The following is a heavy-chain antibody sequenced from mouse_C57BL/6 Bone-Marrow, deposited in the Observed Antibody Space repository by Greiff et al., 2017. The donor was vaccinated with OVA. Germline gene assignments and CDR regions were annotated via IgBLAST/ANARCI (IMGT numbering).Heavy chain of an antibody. D-gene: IGHD3-3*01. J-gene: IGHJ1*03. CDR2: ISGGGGNT. CDR1: GFTFSSYT. CDR3: ARRGWDWYFDV. V-gene: IGHV5-9*01. Sequence: EVKLVESGGGLVKPGGSLKLSCAASGFTFSSYTMSWVRQTPEKRLEWVATISGGGGNTYYPDSVKGRFTISSDNAKNTLYLQMSSLRSEDTALYYCARRGWDWYFDVWGTGTTVTVSS.